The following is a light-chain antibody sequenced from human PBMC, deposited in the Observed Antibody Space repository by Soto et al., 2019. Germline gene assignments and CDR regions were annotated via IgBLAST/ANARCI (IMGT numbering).Light chain of an antibody. Sequence: QAVVTQPPSASGTPGQRVTISCSGSNSNIGTNSMNWYQQLPGTAPKLLIHSNNQRPSGVPDRFSGSKSGTSASLAISGLQSEDEADYYCASWDDSLYGVVFGGGTKLTVL. CDR1: NSNIGTNS. J-gene: IGLJ2*01. V-gene: IGLV1-44*01. CDR3: ASWDDSLYGVV. CDR2: SNN.